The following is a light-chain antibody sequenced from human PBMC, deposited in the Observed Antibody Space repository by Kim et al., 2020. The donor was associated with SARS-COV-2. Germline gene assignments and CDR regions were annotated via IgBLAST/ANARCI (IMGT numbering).Light chain of an antibody. V-gene: IGLV2-14*01. CDR1: SSDVGGYNH. CDR3: SSYTSSSTYV. J-gene: IGLJ1*01. Sequence: QSALTQPASVSGSPGQSITISCTGTSSDVGGYNHVSWYQQHQGKAPKLMIYDVIKRPSGVSNRFSGSKSGNTASLTISGLQAEDEADYYCSSYTSSSTYVFGTGTKVTVL. CDR2: DVI.